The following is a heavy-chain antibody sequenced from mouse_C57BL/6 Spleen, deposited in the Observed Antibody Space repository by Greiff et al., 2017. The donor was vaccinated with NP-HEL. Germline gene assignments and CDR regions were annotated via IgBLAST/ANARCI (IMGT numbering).Heavy chain of an antibody. V-gene: IGHV2-9-1*01. CDR3: ARGGGYYGSSFFDY. CDR1: GFSLTSYA. Sequence: VQLQQSGPGLVAPSQSLSITCTVSGFSLTSYAISWVRQPPGKGLEWLGVIWTGGGTNYNSALKSRLSISKDNSKSQVFLKMNSLQTDDTARYYCARGGGYYGSSFFDYWGQGTTLTVSS. CDR2: IWTGGGT. D-gene: IGHD1-1*01. J-gene: IGHJ2*01.